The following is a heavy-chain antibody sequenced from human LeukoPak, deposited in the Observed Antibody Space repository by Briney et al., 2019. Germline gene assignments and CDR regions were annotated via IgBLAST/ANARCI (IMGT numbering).Heavy chain of an antibody. CDR3: ARSPSGDILTGPTFDY. J-gene: IGHJ4*02. Sequence: ASVKVSCKASGYTFTSYWIGWVRQMPGKGLEWMGIIYPGDSDTRYSPSFQGQVTISADKSISSAYLQWSSLKASDTAVYYCARSPSGDILTGPTFDYWGQGTLVTVSS. V-gene: IGHV5-51*01. CDR2: IYPGDSDT. CDR1: GYTFTSYW. D-gene: IGHD3-9*01.